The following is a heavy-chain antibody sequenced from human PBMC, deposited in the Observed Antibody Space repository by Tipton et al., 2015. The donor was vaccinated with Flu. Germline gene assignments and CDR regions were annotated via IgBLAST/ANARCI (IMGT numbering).Heavy chain of an antibody. J-gene: IGHJ5*02. D-gene: IGHD6-19*01. Sequence: TLSLTCSVSGSSIGSDYYWGWVRQPPGKGLEWIGCTSHSGRTYYNPSLESRVTISIDRSKNQFSLRLNSVTAADTAIYYCAKSLGPMNWFDPWGQGTLVTVSS. CDR2: TSHSGRT. CDR1: GSSIGSDYY. V-gene: IGHV4-38-2*01. CDR3: AKSLGPMNWFDP.